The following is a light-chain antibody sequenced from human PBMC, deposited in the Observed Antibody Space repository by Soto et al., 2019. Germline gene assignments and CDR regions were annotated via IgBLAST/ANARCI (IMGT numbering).Light chain of an antibody. Sequence: QSALTQPGSVSGSPGQSITISCTGTSSDVGGYNYVSWYQQHPGKAPKLMIYEVSNRPSGVSNRFSGSKSCNTASLTISGLQAEDEADYYCSSYTSSSTLVFGGGTKLTV. CDR3: SSYTSSSTLV. CDR1: SSDVGGYNY. V-gene: IGLV2-14*01. CDR2: EVS. J-gene: IGLJ2*01.